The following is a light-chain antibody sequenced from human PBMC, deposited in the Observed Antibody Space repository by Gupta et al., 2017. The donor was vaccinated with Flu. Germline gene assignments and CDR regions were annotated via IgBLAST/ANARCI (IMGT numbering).Light chain of an antibody. CDR2: SNN. CDR1: SSNIGSNT. Sequence: QSVLTQPPSASGTPGQRVTISCSGSSSNIGSNTVNWYQQLPGTAPKLLIYSNNQRPSGVPDRFSGSKSGTSASLAIRGLQAEDEDDYYCAAWDDSLRVFGGGTKLTVL. J-gene: IGLJ3*02. V-gene: IGLV1-44*01. CDR3: AAWDDSLRV.